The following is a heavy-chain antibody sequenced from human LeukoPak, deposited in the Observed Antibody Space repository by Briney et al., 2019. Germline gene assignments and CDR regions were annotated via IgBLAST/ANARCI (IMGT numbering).Heavy chain of an antibody. J-gene: IGHJ4*02. CDR2: ISYDGSNK. V-gene: IGHV3-30-3*01. Sequence: GGSLRLSCAASGFTFSSYAMHWVRQAPGKGLEWVAVISYDGSNKYYADSVKGRFTISRDNSKNTLYLQMNSLRAEDTAVYYCAREDGGYSYGTQLLRYWGQGTLVTVSS. D-gene: IGHD5-18*01. CDR1: GFTFSSYA. CDR3: AREDGGYSYGTQLLRY.